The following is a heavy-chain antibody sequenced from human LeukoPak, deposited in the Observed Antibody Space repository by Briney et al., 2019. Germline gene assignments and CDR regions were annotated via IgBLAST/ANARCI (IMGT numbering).Heavy chain of an antibody. V-gene: IGHV3-23*01. CDR3: AKDLSYNYGATKDY. CDR1: GFTFSSYA. CDR2: ISGSGGST. Sequence: GGSLRLSCAASGFTFSSYAMSWVRQAPGKGLEWVSGISGSGGSTYCADSVKGRFTISRDNSKNTLYLQMNSLRAEDTAVYYCAKDLSYNYGATKDYWGQGTLVTVSS. D-gene: IGHD1-1*01. J-gene: IGHJ4*02.